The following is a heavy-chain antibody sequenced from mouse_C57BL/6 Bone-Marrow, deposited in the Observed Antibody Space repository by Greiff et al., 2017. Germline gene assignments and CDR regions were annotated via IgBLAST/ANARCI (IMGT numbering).Heavy chain of an antibody. Sequence: QVQLQQPGAELVKPGASVKLSCKASGYTFTSYWMHWVKQRPGPGLEWIGMIHPTSGSTNYNEKFKSKATLTVDKSSSTAYMQLSSLTSEDSAVYYCAREGYDYLDYWGQGTTLTVSS. J-gene: IGHJ2*01. D-gene: IGHD2-3*01. CDR1: GYTFTSYW. CDR3: AREGYDYLDY. V-gene: IGHV1-64*01. CDR2: IHPTSGST.